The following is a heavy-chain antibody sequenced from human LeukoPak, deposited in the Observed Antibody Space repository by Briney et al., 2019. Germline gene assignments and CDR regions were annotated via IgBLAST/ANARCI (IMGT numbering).Heavy chain of an antibody. CDR2: IYTSGST. J-gene: IGHJ6*03. CDR3: ARGILSSGWKGYGYYYYMDV. D-gene: IGHD6-19*01. CDR1: GGSISSSSYY. V-gene: IGHV4-61*02. Sequence: SETLSLTCTVSGGSISSSSYYWGWIRQPAGKGLEWIGRIYTSGSTNYNPSLKSRVTMSVDTSKNQFSLKLSSVTAADTAVYYCARGILSSGWKGYGYYYYMDVWGKGTTVAISS.